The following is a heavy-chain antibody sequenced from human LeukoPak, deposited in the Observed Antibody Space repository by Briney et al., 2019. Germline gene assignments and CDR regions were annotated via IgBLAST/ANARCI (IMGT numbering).Heavy chain of an antibody. CDR2: IWYDGSNK. J-gene: IGHJ6*02. D-gene: IGHD2-2*01. Sequence: GGSLRLSCAASGFTFSSYGMHWVRQAPGKGLEWVAVIWYDGSNKYYAGSVKGRFTISRDNSKNTLYLQMDSLRAEDTAVYYCARETGYCSSTSCLADYYYYGMDVWGQGTTVTVSS. CDR3: ARETGYCSSTSCLADYYYYGMDV. V-gene: IGHV3-33*01. CDR1: GFTFSSYG.